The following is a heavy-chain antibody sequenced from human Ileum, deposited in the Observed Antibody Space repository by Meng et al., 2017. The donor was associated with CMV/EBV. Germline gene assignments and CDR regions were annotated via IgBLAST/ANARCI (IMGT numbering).Heavy chain of an antibody. J-gene: IGHJ6*02. V-gene: IGHV1-69*05. Sequence: SVKVSCKASGGIFSSYAISGVRQAPAQGREWMGGIIPICGTANYAQKFQGRVTITTDEPTSTAYMGLSSLRSEYTAVYYWVRATMVRGVMSYYYYGMDVWGQGTTVTVSS. D-gene: IGHD3-10*01. CDR3: VRATMVRGVMSYYYYGMDV. CDR2: IIPICGTA. CDR1: GGIFSSYA.